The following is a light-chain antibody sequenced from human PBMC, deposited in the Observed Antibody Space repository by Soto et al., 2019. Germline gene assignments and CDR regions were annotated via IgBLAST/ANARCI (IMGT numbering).Light chain of an antibody. Sequence: QSALTQPRSVSGSPGQSVTISCTGTSSDVGGYSYVSWYQQHPGKAPKLMIYDVSKWPSGVPDRFSGSKSGNTASLTISGLQAEDEADYYCCSSAGSYSYVFGTGTKLTVL. CDR1: SSDVGGYSY. CDR2: DVS. J-gene: IGLJ1*01. CDR3: CSSAGSYSYV. V-gene: IGLV2-11*01.